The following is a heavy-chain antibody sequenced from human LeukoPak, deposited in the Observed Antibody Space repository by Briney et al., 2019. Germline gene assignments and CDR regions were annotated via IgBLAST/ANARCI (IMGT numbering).Heavy chain of an antibody. CDR2: ISGSGGST. V-gene: IGHV3-23*01. CDR1: GFTFSSYA. J-gene: IGHJ5*02. Sequence: GGSLRLSCAASGFTFSSYAMSWVRQAPGKGLEWVSAISGSGGSTYYADSVKGRFTISRDNSKNTLYLQMNSLRAEDTAVYYCAKRGRCSGGSCYGAFDPWGQGTLVTVSS. CDR3: AKRGRCSGGSCYGAFDP. D-gene: IGHD2-15*01.